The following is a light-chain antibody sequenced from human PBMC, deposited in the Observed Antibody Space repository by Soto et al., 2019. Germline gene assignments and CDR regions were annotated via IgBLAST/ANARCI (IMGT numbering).Light chain of an antibody. CDR3: QSYDSPEMV. CDR1: SGSIASNY. CDR2: EDN. J-gene: IGLJ2*01. Sequence: NFMLTQPHSVSESPGKTVTISCTRSSGSIASNYVQWYQQRPGSAPTTVIYEDNQRPSGVPDRFSGSIDSSSNSASLTISGLKTEDEADYCCQSYDSPEMVFGGGTKLTVL. V-gene: IGLV6-57*04.